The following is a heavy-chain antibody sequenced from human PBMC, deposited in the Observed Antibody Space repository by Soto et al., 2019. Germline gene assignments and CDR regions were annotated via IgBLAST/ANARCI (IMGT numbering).Heavy chain of an antibody. J-gene: IGHJ4*02. V-gene: IGHV4-61*01. Sequence: QVQLQESGPGLVKPSETLSLTCTVSGGSVSSGSYYWSWIRQPPGKGLEWIGYSYYSGSTNYNPSLMSRVIISVDTSKNQFSLKLSSVTAAATAVYYCARVPFYDSSGYYMYYFDYWGQGTLVTVSS. CDR3: ARVPFYDSSGYYMYYFDY. D-gene: IGHD3-22*01. CDR1: GGSVSSGSYY. CDR2: SYYSGST.